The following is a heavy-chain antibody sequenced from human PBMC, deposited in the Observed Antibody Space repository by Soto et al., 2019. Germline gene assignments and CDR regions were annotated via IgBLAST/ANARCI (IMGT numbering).Heavy chain of an antibody. J-gene: IGHJ3*01. CDR1: GFTFSSYA. Sequence: EVQLVESGGGLVQPGGSMRLSCAASGFTFSSYAMHWVRQAPGKGLEYISAISSNGGSTYYANSVKGRFTISRDNSKNTLYLQMGSLRAEYMAVYYCAREGNWGQGTMVTVSS. CDR3: AREGN. V-gene: IGHV3-64*01. D-gene: IGHD3-10*01. CDR2: ISSNGGST.